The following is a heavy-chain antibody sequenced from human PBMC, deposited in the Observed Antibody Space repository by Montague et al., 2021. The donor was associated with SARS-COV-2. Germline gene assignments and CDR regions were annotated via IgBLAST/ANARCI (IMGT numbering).Heavy chain of an antibody. V-gene: IGHV2-70*04. CDR2: IDWDDDK. CDR3: ARILVAAAGSPFDP. CDR1: GFSLSTSGMR. J-gene: IGHJ5*02. D-gene: IGHD6-13*01. Sequence: PALVKPTQTLTLTCTFSGFSLSTSGMRVSWIRQPPGKALEWLARIDWDDDKYYSTSLKTRLTISKDTSKNQVVLTMTNMDPVDTATYYCARILVAAAGSPFDPWGQGTLVTVSS.